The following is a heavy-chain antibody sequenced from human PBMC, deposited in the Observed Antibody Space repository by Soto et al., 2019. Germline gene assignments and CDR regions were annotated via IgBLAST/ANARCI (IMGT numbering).Heavy chain of an antibody. J-gene: IGHJ5*02. CDR3: ARTGLRSWFDP. V-gene: IGHV1-18*01. Sequence: QVQLVQSGAEVQKPGASMKVSCKTSGYTFSNYDITWVRQAPGQGLEWMGRVTTYNGNTNYAQKFQGRVTMTTDTSTTTAYLELRRLTSDDTAVYYCARTGLRSWFDPWGQGTLVTVSS. CDR2: VTTYNGNT. CDR1: GYTFSNYD.